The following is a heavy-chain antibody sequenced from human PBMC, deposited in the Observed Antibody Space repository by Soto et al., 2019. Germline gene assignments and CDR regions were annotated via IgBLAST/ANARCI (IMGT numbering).Heavy chain of an antibody. CDR3: ARDRGHTVTQTNWFDP. Sequence: SETLSLTCTGSGGSISSYYWSWIRQPAGKGLEWIGRIYTSGSTNYNPSLKSRVTMSVDASKDQFSLKLSSVTAADTAVYYCARDRGHTVTQTNWFDPWGQGTLVTVSS. J-gene: IGHJ5*02. CDR2: IYTSGST. D-gene: IGHD4-4*01. V-gene: IGHV4-4*07. CDR1: GGSISSYY.